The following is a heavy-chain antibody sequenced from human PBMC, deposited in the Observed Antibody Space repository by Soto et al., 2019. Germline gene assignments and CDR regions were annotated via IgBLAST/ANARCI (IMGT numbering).Heavy chain of an antibody. Sequence: SETLSLTCTVSGGSISSSSYYWGWIRQPPGKGLEWIGSIYYSGSTYYNPSLKSRVTISVDTSKNQSSLKLSSVTAADTAVYYCARAGAVYYYGMDVWGQGTTVTVSS. CDR2: IYYSGST. CDR1: GGSISSSSYY. V-gene: IGHV4-39*01. D-gene: IGHD3-10*01. CDR3: ARAGAVYYYGMDV. J-gene: IGHJ6*02.